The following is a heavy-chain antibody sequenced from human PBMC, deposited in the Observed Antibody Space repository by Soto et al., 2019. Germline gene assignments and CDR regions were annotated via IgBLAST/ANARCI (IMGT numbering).Heavy chain of an antibody. Sequence: ASVKVSCEASGYTFTSYYMHWVRQAPGQGLEWMGIINPSGGSTSYAQKFQGRVTMTRDTSTSTVYMELSSLRSEDTAVYYCARDGGYCSGGSCYSDYWGQGTLVTVSS. CDR2: INPSGGST. J-gene: IGHJ4*02. CDR3: ARDGGYCSGGSCYSDY. CDR1: GYTFTSYY. V-gene: IGHV1-46*03. D-gene: IGHD2-15*01.